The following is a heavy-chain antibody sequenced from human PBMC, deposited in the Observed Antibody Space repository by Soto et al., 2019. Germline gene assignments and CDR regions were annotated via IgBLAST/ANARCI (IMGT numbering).Heavy chain of an antibody. D-gene: IGHD2-2*01. CDR1: GGSISSSSYY. CDR3: ARVIVVVPAAQIAVNWFDP. V-gene: IGHV4-39*01. Sequence: SETLSLSCTVSGGSISSSSYYWGWIRQTPGKGLEWIGSIYYSGSTYYNPSLKSRVAISVDTSKNQFSLKLSSVTAADTAVYYCARVIVVVPAAQIAVNWFDPWGQGTLVTVSS. J-gene: IGHJ5*02. CDR2: IYYSGST.